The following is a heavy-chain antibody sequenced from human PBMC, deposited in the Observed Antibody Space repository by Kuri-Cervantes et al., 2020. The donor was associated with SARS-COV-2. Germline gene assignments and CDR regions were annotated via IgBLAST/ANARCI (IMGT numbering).Heavy chain of an antibody. CDR3: ARAFKYGHIWFGELTNAFDI. CDR1: GYTFTGYY. CDR2: INPNSGGT. D-gene: IGHD3-10*01. V-gene: IGHV1-2*04. J-gene: IGHJ3*02. Sequence: ASVKVSCKASGYTFTGYYMHWVRQAPGQGLEWMGWINPNSGGTNYAQKFQGWVTMTRGTSISTAYMELSRLRSDDTAVYYCARAFKYGHIWFGELTNAFDIWGQGTMVTVSS.